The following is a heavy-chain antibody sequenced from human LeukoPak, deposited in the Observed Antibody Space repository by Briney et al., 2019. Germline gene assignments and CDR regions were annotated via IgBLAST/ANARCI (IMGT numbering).Heavy chain of an antibody. CDR1: GFTFSSYS. D-gene: IGHD1-26*01. CDR2: ISSSSSTI. Sequence: PGGSLRLSCAASGFTFSSYSMNWVRQAPVKGLEWVSHISSSSSTIYYADSVKGRFTISRDNAKNSLYLQMNSLRAEDTAVYYCAREIVGATDFDYWGQGTLVTVSS. V-gene: IGHV3-48*01. CDR3: AREIVGATDFDY. J-gene: IGHJ4*02.